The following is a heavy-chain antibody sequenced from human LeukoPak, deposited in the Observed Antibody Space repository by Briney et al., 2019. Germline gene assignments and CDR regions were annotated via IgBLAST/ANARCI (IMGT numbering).Heavy chain of an antibody. CDR2: INPNSGGT. D-gene: IGHD3-22*01. V-gene: IGHV1-2*06. CDR3: ARESDSSGYYYFDY. CDR1: GYTFTGYY. Sequence: ASVKVSCKASGYTFTGYYMHWVRQAPGQGLEWMGRINPNSGGTNYAQKFQGRVTMTRDTSISTVYMELSRLRSDDTAVYYCARESDSSGYYYFDYWGQGTLVTVSS. J-gene: IGHJ4*02.